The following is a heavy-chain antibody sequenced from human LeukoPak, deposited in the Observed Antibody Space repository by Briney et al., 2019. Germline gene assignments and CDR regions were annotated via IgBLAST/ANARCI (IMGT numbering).Heavy chain of an antibody. J-gene: IGHJ4*02. CDR2: ISAYNGNT. D-gene: IGHD6-19*01. Sequence: GASVEVSCKASGYTFTSYGISWVRQAPGQGLEWMGWISAYNGNTNYAQKLQGRVTMTTDTSTSTAYMELRSLRSDDTAVYYCARDDEGSGWYSAAYFDYWGQGTLVTVSS. V-gene: IGHV1-18*01. CDR3: ARDDEGSGWYSAAYFDY. CDR1: GYTFTSYG.